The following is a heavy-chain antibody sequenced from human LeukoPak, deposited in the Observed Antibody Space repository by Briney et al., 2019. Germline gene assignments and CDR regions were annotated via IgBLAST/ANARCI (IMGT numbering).Heavy chain of an antibody. CDR3: ARGVARMEFDY. Sequence: SETLSLTCTVSGGSISSGGYYWSWIRQHPGKGLEWIGYIYYSGSTYYNPSLKSRVTISVDTSKNQFSLKPSSVTAADTAVYYCARGVARMEFDYWGQGTLVTVSS. J-gene: IGHJ4*02. V-gene: IGHV4-31*03. D-gene: IGHD5-12*01. CDR2: IYYSGST. CDR1: GGSISSGGYY.